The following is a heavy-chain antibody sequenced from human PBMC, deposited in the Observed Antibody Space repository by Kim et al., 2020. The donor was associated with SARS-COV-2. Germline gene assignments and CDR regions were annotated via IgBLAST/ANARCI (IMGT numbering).Heavy chain of an antibody. V-gene: IGHV4-31*02. CDR3: ARAGATGTTGFDY. J-gene: IGHJ4*02. D-gene: IGHD1-7*01. Sequence: NPAVKSRVTISVDTSKNQFSLKLSSVTAADTAVYYWARAGATGTTGFDYWGQGTLVTVSS.